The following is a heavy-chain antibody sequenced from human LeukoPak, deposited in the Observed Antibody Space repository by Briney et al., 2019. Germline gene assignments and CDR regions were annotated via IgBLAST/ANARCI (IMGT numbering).Heavy chain of an antibody. V-gene: IGHV1-2*02. J-gene: IGHJ5*02. CDR1: GYTFTGYY. Sequence: ASVKVSCKASGYTFTGYYMHWVRQAPGQGLEWMGWINPNSGGTNYAQKFQGRVTMTRDTSISTAYMELSRLRSDDAAVYYCARVLTGSSRFGWFDPWGQGTLVTVSS. CDR2: INPNSGGT. D-gene: IGHD6-13*01. CDR3: ARVLTGSSRFGWFDP.